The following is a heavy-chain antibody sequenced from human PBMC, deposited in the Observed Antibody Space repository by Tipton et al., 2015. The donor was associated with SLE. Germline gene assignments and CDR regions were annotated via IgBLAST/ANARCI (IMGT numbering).Heavy chain of an antibody. CDR3: AKNKGSASYYRPPFDY. V-gene: IGHV3-23*01. Sequence: SLRLSCAASGFTFRSYAMRWVRQAPGKGLEWVSGLSGSGDTTFYADSVKGRFTISRDNSGNILYLQLNNMRAEDTAVYYCAKNKGSASYYRPPFDYWGQGTLVTVSS. D-gene: IGHD3-10*01. CDR2: LSGSGDTT. CDR1: GFTFRSYA. J-gene: IGHJ4*02.